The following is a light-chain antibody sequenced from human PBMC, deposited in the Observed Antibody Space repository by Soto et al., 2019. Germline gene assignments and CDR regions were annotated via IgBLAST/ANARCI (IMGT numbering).Light chain of an antibody. Sequence: QSVLTQPPSASGTPGQRVTISCSGSSSNIGSNTVNWYQQHPGKAPKLMIYDVSKRPSGVPDRFSGSKSGNTASLTISGLQAEDEADYYCCSYAGNYVYVFGTGTKLTVL. CDR2: DVS. V-gene: IGLV1-44*01. CDR3: CSYAGNYVYV. CDR1: SSNIGSNT. J-gene: IGLJ1*01.